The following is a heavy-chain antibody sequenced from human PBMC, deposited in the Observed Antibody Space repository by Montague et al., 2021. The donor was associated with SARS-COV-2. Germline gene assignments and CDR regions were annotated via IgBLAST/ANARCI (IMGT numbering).Heavy chain of an antibody. D-gene: IGHD3-3*01. J-gene: IGHJ6*02. V-gene: IGHV4-61*01. CDR1: GGSVSSGSYY. CDR3: PRDPWRITIFGVVTRYGMDV. CDR2: IYYSGST. Sequence: SETPSLTCTVSGGSVSSGSYYWSWIRQPPGKGLEWIGYIYYSGSTNYNPSLKSRVTISVDTSKNQFSLKLSSVTAADTAVYYCPRDPWRITIFGVVTRYGMDVWGQGTTVTVSS.